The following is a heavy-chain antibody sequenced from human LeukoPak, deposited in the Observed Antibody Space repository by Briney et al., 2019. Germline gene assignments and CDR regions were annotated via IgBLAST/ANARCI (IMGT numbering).Heavy chain of an antibody. D-gene: IGHD6-13*01. CDR2: INHSGST. CDR3: AREGSIAAAGIPAFDS. Sequence: SETLSLTCAVYGGSFSGGYWSWIRQPPGKGLEWIGEINHSGSTNYNPSLNSRVTISVDTSKNQFSLKLTSVTAADTAAYYCAREGSIAAAGIPAFDSWGQGTLVTVSS. CDR1: GGSFSGGY. J-gene: IGHJ4*02. V-gene: IGHV4-34*01.